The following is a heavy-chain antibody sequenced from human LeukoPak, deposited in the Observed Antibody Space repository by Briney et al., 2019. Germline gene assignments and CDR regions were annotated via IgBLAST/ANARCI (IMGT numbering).Heavy chain of an antibody. CDR3: VRVKPAGAWLGYFDY. CDR2: GDHSGGT. CDR1: GGSFNGFY. D-gene: IGHD6-19*01. J-gene: IGHJ4*02. Sequence: SETLSLTCAVYGGSFNGFYWSWIRQAPGKGPEWIGEGDHSGGTKYNPSLKSRVTISADSSKNQFSLKLSSVTAADTAVYYCVRVKPAGAWLGYFDYWGQGTLVTVSS. V-gene: IGHV4-34*01.